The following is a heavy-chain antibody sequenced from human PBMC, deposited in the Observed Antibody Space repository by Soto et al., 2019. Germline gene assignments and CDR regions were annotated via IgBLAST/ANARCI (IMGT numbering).Heavy chain of an antibody. V-gene: IGHV1-69*13. J-gene: IGHJ4*02. CDR3: ARDKGVGRQDYFDY. D-gene: IGHD3-3*01. CDR1: GGTFSSYA. CDR2: IIPIFGTA. Sequence: SVKVSCKASGGTFSSYAISWVRQAPGQGLEWMGGIIPIFGTANYAQKFQGRVTITADESTSTAYMELSSLRSEDTAVYYCARDKGVGRQDYFDYWGQGTLVTVSS.